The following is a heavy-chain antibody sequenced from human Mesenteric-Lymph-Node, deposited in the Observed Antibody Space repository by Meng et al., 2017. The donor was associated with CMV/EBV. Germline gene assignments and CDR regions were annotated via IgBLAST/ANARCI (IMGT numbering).Heavy chain of an antibody. J-gene: IGHJ5*02. D-gene: IGHD3-3*01. CDR2: IYYSGST. V-gene: IGHV4-39*07. Sequence: WVRQAPGKGLEWIGSIYYSGSTYYNPSLKSRVTISVDTSKNQFSLKLSSVTAADTAVYYCARDRFLEWLLSTGGWFDPWGQGTLVTVSS. CDR3: ARDRFLEWLLSTGGWFDP.